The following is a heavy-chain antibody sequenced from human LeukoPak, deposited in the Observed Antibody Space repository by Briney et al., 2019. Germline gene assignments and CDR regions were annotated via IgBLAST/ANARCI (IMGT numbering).Heavy chain of an antibody. CDR3: AKGSSGWSTDAFDI. CDR1: GFTFDVYA. CDR2: ISWNSGNI. V-gene: IGHV3-9*01. J-gene: IGHJ3*02. Sequence: PGGSLRLSCAASGFTFDVYAMHWVRQAPGRGLEWVSGISWNSGNIAYADSVKGRFTISRDNAKNSLYLQMNSLRAEDTALYYCAKGSSGWSTDAFDIWGQGTMVTVSS. D-gene: IGHD6-13*01.